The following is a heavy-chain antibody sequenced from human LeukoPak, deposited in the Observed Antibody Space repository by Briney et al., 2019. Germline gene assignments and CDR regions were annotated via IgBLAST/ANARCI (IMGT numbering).Heavy chain of an antibody. CDR2: IKQDGSEK. CDR3: ARGSLRDWLLWFGELPYYYYMDV. Sequence: PGGSLRLSCAASGFTFSSYWMSWVRQAPGKGLEWVANIKQDGSEKYYVDSVKGRFTISRDNAKNSLYLQMNSLRAEDTAVYYCARGSLRDWLLWFGELPYYYYMDVWGKGTTVTVSS. CDR1: GFTFSSYW. V-gene: IGHV3-7*01. J-gene: IGHJ6*03. D-gene: IGHD3-10*01.